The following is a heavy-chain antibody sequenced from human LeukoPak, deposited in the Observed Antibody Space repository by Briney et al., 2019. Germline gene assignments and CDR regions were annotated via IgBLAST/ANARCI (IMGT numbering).Heavy chain of an antibody. D-gene: IGHD1-26*01. V-gene: IGHV4-34*01. Sequence: SETLSLTCAVYGGSFSGNYWSWIRQPPGRGLEWIGQIDYYGSTNYNPSLKGRVTLSVDTSKNQFSLRLSSVIAADTAVYCARHSGPSRPYRNWGQGTLVTVST. CDR2: IDYYGST. J-gene: IGHJ4*02. CDR1: GGSFSGNY. CDR3: ARHSGPSRPYRN.